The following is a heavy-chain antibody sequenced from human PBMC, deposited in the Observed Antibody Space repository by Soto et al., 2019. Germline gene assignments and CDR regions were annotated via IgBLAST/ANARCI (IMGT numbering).Heavy chain of an antibody. CDR3: ARDWYCSGGSCSGCFDP. CDR1: GYTFTSYG. Sequence: ASVKVSCKASGYTFTSYGISWVRQAPGQGLEWMGWISAYNGNTNYAQKLQGRVTMTTDTSTNTAFMELRSLRSDDTAVYYCARDWYCSGGSCSGCFDPWGQGALVTVSS. D-gene: IGHD2-15*01. CDR2: ISAYNGNT. J-gene: IGHJ5*02. V-gene: IGHV1-18*01.